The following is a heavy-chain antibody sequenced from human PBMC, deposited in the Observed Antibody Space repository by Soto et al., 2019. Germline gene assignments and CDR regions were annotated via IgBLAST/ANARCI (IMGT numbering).Heavy chain of an antibody. J-gene: IGHJ6*02. D-gene: IGHD3-10*01. Sequence: PSETLSLTCTVSGGSVSSSSCYWGWIRQPPEKGLEWIGSIYYSGSTYYNPSLKSRVTISVDTSKNQFSLKLSSVTAADTAVYYCARLNYYGSGSYYPYYYYYGMDVWGQGTTVT. V-gene: IGHV4-39*01. CDR1: GGSVSSSSCY. CDR3: ARLNYYGSGSYYPYYYYYGMDV. CDR2: IYYSGST.